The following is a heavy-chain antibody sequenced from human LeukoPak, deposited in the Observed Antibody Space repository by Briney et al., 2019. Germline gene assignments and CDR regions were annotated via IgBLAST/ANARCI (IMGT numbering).Heavy chain of an antibody. J-gene: IGHJ4*02. V-gene: IGHV3-74*01. D-gene: IGHD4-23*01. CDR2: IASDGSST. CDR1: GFTFSSYW. Sequence: GGSLRLSCAASGFTFSSYWMNWVRPAPGKGLVWVSRIASDGSSTTYADSVKGRFSISRDNAKNTLYLQMNSLRVEDTAVYYCARGRPHGNDYWGQGTLVTVSS. CDR3: ARGRPHGNDY.